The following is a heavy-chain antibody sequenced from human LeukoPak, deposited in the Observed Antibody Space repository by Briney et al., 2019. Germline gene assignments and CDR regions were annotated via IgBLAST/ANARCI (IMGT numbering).Heavy chain of an antibody. CDR1: GFTLSNYG. CDR3: AKDLSANWFDP. CDR2: IRYDGSNK. J-gene: IGHJ5*02. D-gene: IGHD2/OR15-2a*01. V-gene: IGHV3-30*02. Sequence: GGSLRLSCAASGFTLSNYGMHWVRQAPGKGLEWVAFIRYDGSNKYYADSVKGRFTISRDNSKNTLYLQMSSLRVEDTAVYYCAKDLSANWFDPWGQGTLVTVSS.